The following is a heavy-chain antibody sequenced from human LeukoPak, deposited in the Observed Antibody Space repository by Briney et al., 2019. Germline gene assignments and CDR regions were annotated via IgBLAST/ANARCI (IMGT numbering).Heavy chain of an antibody. CDR2: IYYSGST. D-gene: IGHD2-15*01. CDR1: GGSISSSSYY. J-gene: IGHJ6*03. CDR3: AREARYCSGGNCYDKHFYYYYYMDV. Sequence: ASETLSLTCNVSGGSISSSSYYWGWIRQPPGKGLEWIGSIYYSGSTYYNPSLKSRVTISVDTSKNQFSLKLSSVTAADTAVYYCAREARYCSGGNCYDKHFYYYYYMDVWGKGTTVTVSS. V-gene: IGHV4-39*07.